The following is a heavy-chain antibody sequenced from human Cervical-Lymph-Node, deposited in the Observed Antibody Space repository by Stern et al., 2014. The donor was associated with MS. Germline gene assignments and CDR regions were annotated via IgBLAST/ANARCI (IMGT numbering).Heavy chain of an antibody. D-gene: IGHD5-24*01. V-gene: IGHV4-59*08. CDR2: PYYSGNT. CDR3: ARHGPPRRRDDSNHPNFDY. CDR1: GGSITSNY. J-gene: IGHJ4*02. Sequence: QLQLQESGPGLVKPSETLSLTCPVSGGSITSNYWSWIRHPPWKGLEWIGYPYYSGNTNYNPALKSRVTTSVDTSKNQYSLSLSPETAAGTAVYYWARHGPPRRRDDSNHPNFDYWGPGTLVAVSS.